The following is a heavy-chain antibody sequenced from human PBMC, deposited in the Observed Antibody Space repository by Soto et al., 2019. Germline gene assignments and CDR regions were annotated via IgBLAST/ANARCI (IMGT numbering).Heavy chain of an antibody. CDR2: ISYDGSNK. V-gene: IGHV3-30-3*01. Sequence: GGSLRLSCAASGFTFSSYAMHWVRQAPGKGLEWVAVISYDGSNKYYADSVKGRFTISRDNSKNTLYLQMNSLRAEDTAVYYCARSGSSYFDYWGQGTLVTVSS. D-gene: IGHD1-26*01. J-gene: IGHJ4*02. CDR1: GFTFSSYA. CDR3: ARSGSSYFDY.